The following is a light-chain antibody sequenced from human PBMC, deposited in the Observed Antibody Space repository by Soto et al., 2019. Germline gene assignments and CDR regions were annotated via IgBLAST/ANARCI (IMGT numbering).Light chain of an antibody. CDR2: EVS. Sequence: QSALTQPASVSGSPGQSITISCTGTSSDVGAYDFVSWYQQHPDKAPKLMIYEVSTRPSGVSNRFSGSKSVNTATLTISGLQSEDEADYYCSSYTSSSTRVFGTGTKLTVL. CDR3: SSYTSSSTRV. CDR1: SSDVGAYDF. V-gene: IGLV2-14*03. J-gene: IGLJ1*01.